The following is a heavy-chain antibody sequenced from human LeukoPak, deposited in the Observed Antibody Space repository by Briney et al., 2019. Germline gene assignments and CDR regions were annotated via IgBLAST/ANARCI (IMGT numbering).Heavy chain of an antibody. CDR2: ISSSSSYI. J-gene: IGHJ5*02. Sequence: GGSLRLSCAASGFTLSSYSMNWVRQAPGKGLEWVSSISSSSSYIYYADSVKGRFTISRDNAKNSLYLQLNSLRAEDTAVYYGAPCHQFDNYDFWSGGPNWFDPWGQGTLVTVSS. D-gene: IGHD3-3*01. CDR1: GFTLSSYS. V-gene: IGHV3-21*01. CDR3: APCHQFDNYDFWSGGPNWFDP.